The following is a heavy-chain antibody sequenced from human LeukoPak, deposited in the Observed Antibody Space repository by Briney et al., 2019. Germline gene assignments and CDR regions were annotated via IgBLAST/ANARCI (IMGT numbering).Heavy chain of an antibody. V-gene: IGHV7-4-1*01. D-gene: IGHD3-10*01. CDR3: ARDWFGEFNWFDP. Sequence: ASVKVSCKSSGYTFTGHDMHWVRQAPGQGLEWMGWINTNTGNPTYAQGFTGRFVFSLDTSVSTAYLQIGSLKAEDTAVYYCARDWFGEFNWFDPWGQGTLVTVSS. CDR1: GYTFTGHD. CDR2: INTNTGNP. J-gene: IGHJ5*02.